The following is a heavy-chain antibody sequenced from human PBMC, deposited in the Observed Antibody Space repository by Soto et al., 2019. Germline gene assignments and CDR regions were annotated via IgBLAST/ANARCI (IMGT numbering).Heavy chain of an antibody. Sequence: GSVKVCFKASGYPFTGYYMHLVRQAPGQGLEWMGWINPNSGGTNYAQKFQGRVTMTRDTSISTAYMELSRLRSDDTAVYYCERAGRGVVTPSHYWGQGTMVTVSS. V-gene: IGHV1-2*02. D-gene: IGHD3-3*01. CDR3: ERAGRGVVTPSHY. J-gene: IGHJ4*02. CDR2: INPNSGGT. CDR1: GYPFTGYY.